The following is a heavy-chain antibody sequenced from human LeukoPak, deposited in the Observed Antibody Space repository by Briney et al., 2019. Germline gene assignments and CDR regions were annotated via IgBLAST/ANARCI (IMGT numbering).Heavy chain of an antibody. J-gene: IGHJ4*02. CDR3: ARLRGYSGFIDY. D-gene: IGHD5-12*01. CDR2: IYYSGST. CDR1: GGAISSSSYY. V-gene: IGHV4-39*07. Sequence: PSGTLSLTCAVSGGAISSSSYYWGWIRQPPGKGLEWIGSIYYSGSTYYNPSLKSRVTISVDTSKNQFSLKLSSVTAADTAVYYCARLRGYSGFIDYWGQGTLVTVSS.